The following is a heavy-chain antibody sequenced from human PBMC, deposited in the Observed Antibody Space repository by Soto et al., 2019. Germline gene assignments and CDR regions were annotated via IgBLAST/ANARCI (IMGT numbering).Heavy chain of an antibody. D-gene: IGHD2-21*02. CDR2: IIPIFGTA. V-gene: IGHV1-69*06. CDR3: ARDDCGGDCSDAFDI. CDR1: GGTFSSYA. J-gene: IGHJ3*02. Sequence: ASVKVSCKASGGTFSSYAISWVRQAPGQGLEWMGGIIPIFGTANYAQKFQGRVTITADKSTSTAYMELSSLRSEDTAVYYCARDDCGGDCSDAFDIWGQGTMVTVSS.